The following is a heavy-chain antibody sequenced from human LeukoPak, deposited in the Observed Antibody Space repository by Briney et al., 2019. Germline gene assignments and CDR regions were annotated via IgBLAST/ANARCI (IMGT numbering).Heavy chain of an antibody. V-gene: IGHV3-13*05. Sequence: GGSLRLSCAASGFTFSSYDMHWVRQATGKGLEWVSAIGTAGDPYYPGSVKGRFTISRENAKNSLYLQMISLRAGDTAVYYCARGLRYCSGGSCYNSDAFDIWGQGTMVTVS. CDR3: ARGLRYCSGGSCYNSDAFDI. CDR1: GFTFSSYD. D-gene: IGHD2-15*01. J-gene: IGHJ3*02. CDR2: IGTAGDP.